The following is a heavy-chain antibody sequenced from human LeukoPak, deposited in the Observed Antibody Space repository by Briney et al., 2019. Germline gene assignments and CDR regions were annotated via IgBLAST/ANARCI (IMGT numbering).Heavy chain of an antibody. D-gene: IGHD3-22*01. CDR2: IYYSGST. V-gene: IGHV4-30-4*01. Sequence: PSETLSLTCTVSGGSISSGDYYWSWIRQPPGKGLEWIGYIYYSGSTYYNPSLKSRVTISVDTSKNQFSLKLSSVTAADTAVYYCARFLIYYDSSGYHPYFDYWGQGTLVTVFS. CDR3: ARFLIYYDSSGYHPYFDY. CDR1: GGSISSGDYY. J-gene: IGHJ4*02.